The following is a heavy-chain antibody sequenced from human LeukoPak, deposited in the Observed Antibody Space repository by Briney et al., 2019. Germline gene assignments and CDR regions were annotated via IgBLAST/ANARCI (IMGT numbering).Heavy chain of an antibody. V-gene: IGHV3-23*01. Sequence: PSETLSLTCTVSGGSISSYYWSWIRQPAGKGLEWVSAISGSGGSTYYADSVKGRFTISRDNSKNTLYLQMNSLRAEDTAVYYCAKDTHVTPSRYWGQGTLVTVSS. CDR2: ISGSGGST. J-gene: IGHJ4*02. CDR3: AKDTHVTPSRY. CDR1: GGSISSYY. D-gene: IGHD4-11*01.